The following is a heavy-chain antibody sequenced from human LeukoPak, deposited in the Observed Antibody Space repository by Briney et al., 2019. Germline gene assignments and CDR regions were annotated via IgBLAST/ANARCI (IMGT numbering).Heavy chain of an antibody. J-gene: IGHJ4*02. V-gene: IGHV1-24*01. Sequence: ASVKVSCKVSGYTLTELSMHWVRQAPGKGLEWMGGFDPEDGETIYAQKFQGRVTMTEDTSTDTAYMELSSLRSEDTAVYYCAKDPMLGVNYYFDYWGQGTLVTVSS. CDR3: AKDPMLGVNYYFDY. CDR2: FDPEDGET. D-gene: IGHD3-16*01. CDR1: GYTLTELS.